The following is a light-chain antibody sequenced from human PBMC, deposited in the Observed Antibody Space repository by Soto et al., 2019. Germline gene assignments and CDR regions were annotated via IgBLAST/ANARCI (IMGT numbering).Light chain of an antibody. CDR1: GSDIGIYNF. Sequence: QSVLTQPASVSGSPGQSIAISCTGTGSDIGIYNFVSWFQQYPGQAPKLMIFEVSNRPSGVSNRFSGSKSGNTASLTISGLQAEDEADYYCSSYTGSSTLVLFGGGTKVTVL. CDR3: SSYTGSSTLVL. V-gene: IGLV2-14*01. J-gene: IGLJ2*01. CDR2: EVS.